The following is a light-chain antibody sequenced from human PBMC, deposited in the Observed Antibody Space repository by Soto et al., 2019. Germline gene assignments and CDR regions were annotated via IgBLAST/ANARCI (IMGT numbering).Light chain of an antibody. CDR1: QRISTY. Sequence: DIQMTQSPSSLSAFVGDRVTITCRASQRISTYLNWYQQKPGKAPKLLIYAASSLQSGVPSRFSGRGSGTDFTLIISSLQREDVATYYCQQSYSIPWTFGQGTKVEIK. CDR2: AAS. J-gene: IGKJ2*02. CDR3: QQSYSIPWT. V-gene: IGKV1-39*01.